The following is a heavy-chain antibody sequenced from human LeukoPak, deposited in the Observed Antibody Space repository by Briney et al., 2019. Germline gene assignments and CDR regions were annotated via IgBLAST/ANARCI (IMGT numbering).Heavy chain of an antibody. V-gene: IGHV3-30-3*01. J-gene: IGHJ6*02. CDR2: ISYDGSNK. CDR1: GFTSSSYA. D-gene: IGHD4-23*01. Sequence: GGSLRLSCAASGFTSSSYAMHWVRQAPGKGLEWVAVISYDGSNKYYADSVKGRFTISRDNSKNTLYLQMNSLRAEDTAVYYCARERTTVVSYYYYGMDVWGQGTTVTVSS. CDR3: ARERTTVVSYYYYGMDV.